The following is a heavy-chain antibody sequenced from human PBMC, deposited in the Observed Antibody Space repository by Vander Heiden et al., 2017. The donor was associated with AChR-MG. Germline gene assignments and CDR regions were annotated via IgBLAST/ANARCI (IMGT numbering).Heavy chain of an antibody. J-gene: IGHJ4*02. CDR2: ISYDGTNI. Sequence: QVQLVESGGGMVQPGRSLRLPCAAPGFGLSSYALHRVRPAPGKGVEWVAVISYDGTNIFYADSVKGRFTISRDNSKNTLYLQIKSLTIEDTAVYYCAKETTRGYSFGGGLDYWGQGTLVTVSS. CDR3: AKETTRGYSFGGGLDY. CDR1: GFGLSSYA. V-gene: IGHV3-30*18. D-gene: IGHD5-18*01.